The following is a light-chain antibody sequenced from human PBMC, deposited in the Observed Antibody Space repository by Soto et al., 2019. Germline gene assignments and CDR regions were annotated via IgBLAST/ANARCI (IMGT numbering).Light chain of an antibody. J-gene: IGLJ2*01. CDR2: EVS. CDR3: SSYAGSNNVV. Sequence: QSALTQPPSASGSHGQSVTIFCTGTSSDIGGYNYVSWYQQHPGKAPKLMIYEVSQRPSGVPDRFSGSKSGNTASLTVSGLLAEDEADYYCSSYAGSNNVVFGGGTKLTVL. V-gene: IGLV2-8*01. CDR1: SSDIGGYNY.